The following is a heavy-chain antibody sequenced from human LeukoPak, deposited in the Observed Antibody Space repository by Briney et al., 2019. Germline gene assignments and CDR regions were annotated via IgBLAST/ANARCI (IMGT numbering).Heavy chain of an antibody. D-gene: IGHD2-15*01. Sequence: GRSLRLSCAASGFTFSSSAMSWVRQAPGKGLEWVSAISDNGGYTYYADSVQGRFTISRDNSKSTLCLQMNSLRAEDTAVYYCAKQLGYCSDGSCYFPYWGQGTLVTVSS. CDR1: GFTFSSSA. CDR2: ISDNGGYT. V-gene: IGHV3-23*01. CDR3: AKQLGYCSDGSCYFPY. J-gene: IGHJ4*02.